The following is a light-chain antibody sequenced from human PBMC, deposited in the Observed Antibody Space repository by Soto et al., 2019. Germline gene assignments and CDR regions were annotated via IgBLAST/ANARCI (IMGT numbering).Light chain of an antibody. J-gene: IGLJ2*01. CDR1: SSDVGTYNY. Sequence: QPASVSGSPGQSITISCTGTSSDVGTYNYVSWYQQHPGKAPKLMIYDVSYRPSGVSDRFSGSKSGNTASLTISGLQAEDEADYYCSSYTSSSTSVVFGGGTQLTVL. CDR2: DVS. V-gene: IGLV2-14*01. CDR3: SSYTSSSTSVV.